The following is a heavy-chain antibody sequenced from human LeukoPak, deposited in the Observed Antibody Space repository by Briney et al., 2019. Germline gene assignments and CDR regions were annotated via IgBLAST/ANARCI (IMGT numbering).Heavy chain of an antibody. Sequence: SETLSLTCAVYGGSFSGYYWSWIRQPPGKGLEWIGEINHSGSTNYNPSLKSRVTISVDTSKNQFSLKLSSVTAADTAVYYCARGRGADYYDSSGYYTASDYWDQGTLVTVSS. CDR3: ARGRGADYYDSSGYYTASDY. J-gene: IGHJ4*02. CDR1: GGSFSGYY. D-gene: IGHD3-22*01. V-gene: IGHV4-34*01. CDR2: INHSGST.